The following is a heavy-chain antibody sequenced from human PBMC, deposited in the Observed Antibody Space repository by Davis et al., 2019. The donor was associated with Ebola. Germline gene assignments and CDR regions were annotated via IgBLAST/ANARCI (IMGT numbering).Heavy chain of an antibody. CDR3: ARFCHYTDCSYFDY. V-gene: IGHV3-23*01. D-gene: IGHD3-3*01. CDR2: VSASGDIT. J-gene: IGHJ4*02. Sequence: PGGSLRLSCAASGFSFSYYAMTWVRQAPGKGLDWVSYVSASGDITYYADSVKGRFTISRDNSKDTLYLQMNSLRAEDTATYYCARFCHYTDCSYFDYWGQGTMVAVSS. CDR1: GFSFSYYA.